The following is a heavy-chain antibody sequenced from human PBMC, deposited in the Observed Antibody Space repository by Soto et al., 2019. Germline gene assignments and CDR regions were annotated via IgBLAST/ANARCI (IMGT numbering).Heavy chain of an antibody. D-gene: IGHD2-15*01. Sequence: EASVKVSCKASGYTFTSYGISWVRQAPGQGLEWMGWISAYNGNTNYAQKLQGRVTMTTDTSTSTAYMELRSLRSDDTAVYYCARDAVVVVAATPHYYYYGMDVWGQGTTVTVSS. CDR2: ISAYNGNT. V-gene: IGHV1-18*01. J-gene: IGHJ6*02. CDR3: ARDAVVVVAATPHYYYYGMDV. CDR1: GYTFTSYG.